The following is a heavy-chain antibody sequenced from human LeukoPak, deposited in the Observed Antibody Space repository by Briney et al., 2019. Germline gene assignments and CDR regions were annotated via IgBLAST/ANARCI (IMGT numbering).Heavy chain of an antibody. J-gene: IGHJ6*02. CDR2: IYYSGST. D-gene: IGHD3-22*01. V-gene: IGHV4-59*01. Sequence: SGTLSLTCTVSGGSISSYYWSWIRQPPGKGLEWIGYIYYSGSTNYNPSLKSRATISVDTSKNQFSLKLSSVTAADTAVYYCASSIVVALPYYYYYGMDVWGQGTTVTVSS. CDR3: ASSIVVALPYYYYYGMDV. CDR1: GGSISSYY.